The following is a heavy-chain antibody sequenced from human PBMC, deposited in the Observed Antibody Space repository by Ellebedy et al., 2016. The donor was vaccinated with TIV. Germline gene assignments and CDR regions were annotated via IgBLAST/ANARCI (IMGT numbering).Heavy chain of an antibody. V-gene: IGHV3-74*01. CDR1: GFTFSGYW. CDR2: INSDGYST. Sequence: GGSLRLSCVASGFTFSGYWMHWVRQAPGKGLLWVSRINSDGYSTNYADSVKGRFTISRDNAKNTLYLQMNSLRADDTAVYYCSRHHYDSSVNYWGQGTLVTVSS. D-gene: IGHD3-22*01. J-gene: IGHJ4*02. CDR3: SRHHYDSSVNY.